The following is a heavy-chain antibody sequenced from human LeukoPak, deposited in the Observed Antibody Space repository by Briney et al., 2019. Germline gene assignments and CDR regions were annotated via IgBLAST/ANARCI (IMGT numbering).Heavy chain of an antibody. J-gene: IGHJ4*02. V-gene: IGHV4-59*08. CDR3: AGNGYSYGYFREY. Sequence: SETLSLTCTVSGGSISSYYWSWIRQPPGKGLGWVGYIYYSGSTNYNPSLKSRVTISVDTSKNQFSLKLSSVTAADTAVYYCAGNGYSYGYFREYWGQGTLVTVSS. CDR1: GGSISSYY. CDR2: IYYSGST. D-gene: IGHD5-18*01.